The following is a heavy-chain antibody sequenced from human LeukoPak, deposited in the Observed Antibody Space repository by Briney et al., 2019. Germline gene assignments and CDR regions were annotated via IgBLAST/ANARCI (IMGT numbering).Heavy chain of an antibody. Sequence: GGSLRLSCAASGFTFSGSAMHWVRQASGKGLEWVGRIRSKANSYATAYAASVKGRFTISRDDSKNTAYLQMNSLKTEDTAVYYCTGPDWNEDYWGQGTLVTVSS. D-gene: IGHD1-1*01. CDR1: GFTFSGSA. J-gene: IGHJ4*02. V-gene: IGHV3-73*01. CDR3: TGPDWNEDY. CDR2: IRSKANSYAT.